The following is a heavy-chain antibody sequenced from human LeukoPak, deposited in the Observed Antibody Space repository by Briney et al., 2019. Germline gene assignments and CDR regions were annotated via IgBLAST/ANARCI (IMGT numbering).Heavy chain of an antibody. CDR2: IYTSGST. V-gene: IGHV4-61*02. CDR1: GGSISSGSYY. Sequence: SETLSLTCTVSGGSISSGSYYWSWVRQPAGEGLEWIGRIYTSGSTNYNPSLKSRVTISVDTSKNHFSLKLSSVTAADTAVYYCARGGPPVGGFDGWGQGTLVTVSS. J-gene: IGHJ4*02. CDR3: ARGGPPVGGFDG. D-gene: IGHD3-16*01.